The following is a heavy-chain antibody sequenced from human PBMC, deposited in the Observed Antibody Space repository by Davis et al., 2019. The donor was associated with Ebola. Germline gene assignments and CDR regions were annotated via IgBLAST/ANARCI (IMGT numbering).Heavy chain of an antibody. Sequence: GGSLRLSCAASGFTFSSYWISWVRQAPGKGLEWVANIKQDGSEKYYVDSVKGRFTISRDNAKNSLYLQMNSLRAEDTAVYYCARGKLKGNYYDSSGWTTFDYWGQGTLVTVSS. CDR1: GFTFSSYW. CDR3: ARGKLKGNYYDSSGWTTFDY. CDR2: IKQDGSEK. J-gene: IGHJ4*02. V-gene: IGHV3-7*01. D-gene: IGHD3-22*01.